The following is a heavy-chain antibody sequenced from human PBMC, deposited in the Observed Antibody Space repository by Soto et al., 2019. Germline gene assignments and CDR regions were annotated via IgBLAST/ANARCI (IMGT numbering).Heavy chain of an antibody. D-gene: IGHD4-17*01. CDR3: ARGYGDYSLRYYFDY. CDR2: IIPIFGTA. J-gene: IGHJ4*02. CDR1: GGTFSSYA. Sequence: SVKVSCKASGGTFSSYAISWVRQAPGQGLEWMGGIIPIFGTANYAQKFQGRVTITADESTSTAYMELSSLRSEDTAVYYCARGYGDYSLRYYFDYWGQGTLVTVSS. V-gene: IGHV1-69*13.